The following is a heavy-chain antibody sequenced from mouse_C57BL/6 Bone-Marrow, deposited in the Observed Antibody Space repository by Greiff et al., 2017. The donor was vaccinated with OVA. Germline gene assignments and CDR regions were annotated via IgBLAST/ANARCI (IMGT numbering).Heavy chain of an antibody. CDR2: IHPNSGST. D-gene: IGHD2-5*01. J-gene: IGHJ1*03. CDR1: GYTFTSYW. V-gene: IGHV1-64*01. CDR3: GVTPYWYFDV. Sequence: QVQLQQPGAELVKPGASVKLSCKASGYTFTSYWMHWVKQRPGQGLEWIGMIHPNSGSTNYNEKFKSKATLTVDKSSSTAYMQLSSLTSEDSAVYYCGVTPYWYFDVWGTGTTVTVSS.